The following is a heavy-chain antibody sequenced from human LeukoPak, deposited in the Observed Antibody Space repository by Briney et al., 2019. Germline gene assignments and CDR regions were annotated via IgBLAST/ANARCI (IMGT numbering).Heavy chain of an antibody. D-gene: IGHD3-10*01. V-gene: IGHV3-23*01. Sequence: PGGTLRLSCAASGFTFNNYGMSWVRQAPGKGLEWVSGISGSADSTYYADSVKGRFTISRDNSKNTLYLQMNSLRAEDTAVYYCAKVVPGGGYYYGSGSFDYWGQGTLVTVSS. CDR2: ISGSADST. J-gene: IGHJ4*02. CDR1: GFTFNNYG. CDR3: AKVVPGGGYYYGSGSFDY.